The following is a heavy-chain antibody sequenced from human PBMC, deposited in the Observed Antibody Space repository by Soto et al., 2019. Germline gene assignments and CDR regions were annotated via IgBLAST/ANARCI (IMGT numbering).Heavy chain of an antibody. V-gene: IGHV4-59*06. CDR1: GGSISSYY. CDR3: AVSRDGYSMDV. J-gene: IGHJ6*02. D-gene: IGHD2-2*01. CDR2: IYYSGST. Sequence: SETLSLTCTVSGGSISSYYWSWIRQPPGKGLEWIGYIYYSGSTYYNPSLKSRVTISVGTSKDQFSLKLSSVTAADTAVYYCAVSRDGYSMDVWGQGTTVTVSS.